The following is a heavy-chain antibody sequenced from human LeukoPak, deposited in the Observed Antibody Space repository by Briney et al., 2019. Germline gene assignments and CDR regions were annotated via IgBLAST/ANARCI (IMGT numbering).Heavy chain of an antibody. CDR3: AREYGDFDY. CDR2: ISSTGST. Sequence: SETLSLTCTVSGASIIYHYWSWIRQPAERGLEWIGRISSTGSTNYNPSLKSRVTMSVDMSKNQFSLELSSVTAADTAIYYCAREYGDFDYWGQGTLVTVSS. D-gene: IGHD4-17*01. J-gene: IGHJ4*02. CDR1: GASIIYHY. V-gene: IGHV4-4*07.